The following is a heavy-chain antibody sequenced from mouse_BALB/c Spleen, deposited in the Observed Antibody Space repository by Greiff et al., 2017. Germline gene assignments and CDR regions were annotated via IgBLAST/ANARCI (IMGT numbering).Heavy chain of an antibody. D-gene: IGHD2-1*01. CDR2: ISSGGSYT. V-gene: IGHV5-6*01. Sequence: EVQVVESGGDLVKPGGSLKLSCAASGFTFSSYGMSWVRQTPDKRLEWVATISSGGSYTYYPDSVKGRFTISRDNAKNTLYLQMSSLKSEDTAMYYCARDDYYGNYWGQGTTLTVSS. CDR3: ARDDYYGNY. J-gene: IGHJ2*01. CDR1: GFTFSSYG.